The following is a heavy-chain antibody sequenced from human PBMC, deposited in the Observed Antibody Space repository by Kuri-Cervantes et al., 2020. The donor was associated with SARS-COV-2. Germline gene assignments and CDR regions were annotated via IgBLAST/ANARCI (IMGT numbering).Heavy chain of an antibody. Sequence: GGSLRLSCAASGFTFSSYSMNWVRQAPGKGLEWVSSISSSSSYIYYADSVKGRFTISRDNAKNSLYLQMNSLRAEDTAVYYCARDSKWLFEGGRFDPWGQGTLVTVSS. CDR3: ARDSKWLFEGGRFDP. D-gene: IGHD3-22*01. CDR2: ISSSSSYI. CDR1: GFTFSSYS. J-gene: IGHJ5*02. V-gene: IGHV3-21*01.